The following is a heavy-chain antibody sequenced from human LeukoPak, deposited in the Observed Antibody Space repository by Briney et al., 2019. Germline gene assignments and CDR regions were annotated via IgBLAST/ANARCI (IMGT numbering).Heavy chain of an antibody. D-gene: IGHD2-21*02. CDR2: MSASSGNT. V-gene: IGHV1-8*01. CDR3: ARTPPKGDIDY. CDR1: GYTFTNYD. Sequence: ASVKVSCKASGYTFTNYDINWVRQATGQGLEWLGWMSASSGNTGYAQKFQGRVSMTRATSISTAYLELTSLTLDDTAVYYCARTPPKGDIDYGGQGTLVTVSS. J-gene: IGHJ4*02.